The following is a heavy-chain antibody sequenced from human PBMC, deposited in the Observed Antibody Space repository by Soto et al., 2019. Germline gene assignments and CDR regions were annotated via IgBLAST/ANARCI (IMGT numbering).Heavy chain of an antibody. CDR1: GFMFSAYT. CDR3: AKVSSGGGIHYLDS. D-gene: IGHD3-10*01. CDR2: ISDDSSYI. V-gene: IGHV3-21*06. Sequence: GGSLRLSCAASGFMFSAYTMNWVRQAPGKGLEWLSSISDDSSYIDYADSLRGRFTVSRDNARNSLYLQIDSLGVEDTAVYYCAKVSSGGGIHYLDSWGQGTLVTVSS. J-gene: IGHJ4*02.